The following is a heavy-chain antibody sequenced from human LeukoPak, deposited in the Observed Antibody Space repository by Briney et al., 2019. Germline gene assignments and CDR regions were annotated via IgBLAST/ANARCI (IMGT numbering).Heavy chain of an antibody. CDR1: GFTFSDYY. D-gene: IGHD3-10*01. CDR2: ISSSGSTI. J-gene: IGHJ4*02. V-gene: IGHV3-11*01. CDR3: ARDSITMARGVIFSANYFDY. Sequence: PGGSLRLSCAASGFTFSDYYMSWIRQAPGKGLEWVSYISSSGSTIYYADSVKGRFTISRDNAKNSLYLQMNSPRAEDTAVYYCARDSITMARGVIFSANYFDYWGQGTLVTVPS.